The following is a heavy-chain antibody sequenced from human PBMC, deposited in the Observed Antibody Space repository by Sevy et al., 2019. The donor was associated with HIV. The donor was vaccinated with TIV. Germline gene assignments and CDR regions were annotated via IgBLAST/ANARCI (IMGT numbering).Heavy chain of an antibody. Sequence: GGSLRLSCAASGFTFSSYAMHWVRQAPGKGLEWVAVISYDGSNKYYADSVKGRFTISRDNSKNTLYLQMNSLRAEDTAVYYCARDNVRGPGVSTSSDYWGQGTLVTVSS. V-gene: IGHV3-30-3*01. D-gene: IGHD2-8*01. CDR2: ISYDGSNK. CDR3: ARDNVRGPGVSTSSDY. CDR1: GFTFSSYA. J-gene: IGHJ4*02.